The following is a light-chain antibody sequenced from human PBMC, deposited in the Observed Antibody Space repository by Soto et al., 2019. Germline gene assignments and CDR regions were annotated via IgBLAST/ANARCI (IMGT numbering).Light chain of an antibody. CDR2: AAS. CDR3: QKYSGAPPT. J-gene: IGKJ1*01. Sequence: DIQMTQSPSSLSTSVGDRVTITCRASQAIGIYLAWYQQKPGKVPKLLIYAASTLHSGVPSRFSGSGSGTDFTLTINSLQPEDGATYYCQKYSGAPPTFGQGTKVEIK. V-gene: IGKV1-27*01. CDR1: QAIGIY.